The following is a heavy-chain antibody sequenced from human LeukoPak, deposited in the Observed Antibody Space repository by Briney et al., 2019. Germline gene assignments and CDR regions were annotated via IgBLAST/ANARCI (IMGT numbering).Heavy chain of an antibody. CDR3: ARGIAVAGFDY. Sequence: ASVKVSCKASGYTFTSYGISWVRQAPGQGLEWMGWINPNSGGTNYAQKFQGRVTMTRDTSISTAYMELSRLRSDDTAVYYCARGIAVAGFDYWGQGTLVTVSS. D-gene: IGHD6-19*01. J-gene: IGHJ4*02. CDR2: INPNSGGT. CDR1: GYTFTSYG. V-gene: IGHV1-2*02.